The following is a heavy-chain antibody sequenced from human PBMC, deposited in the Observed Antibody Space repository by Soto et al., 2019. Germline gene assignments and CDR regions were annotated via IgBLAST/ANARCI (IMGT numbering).Heavy chain of an antibody. D-gene: IGHD3-9*01. CDR1: GGSISSSSYY. CDR3: ARHHRDLYFDWLLPLDY. CDR2: IYYSGST. Sequence: ASETLSLTCTVSGGSISSSSYYWGWIRQPPGKGLEWIGSIYYSGSTYYNPSLKSRVTISVDTSKNQFSLKLSSVTAADTAVYYCARHHRDLYFDWLLPLDYWGQGTLVTVSS. V-gene: IGHV4-39*01. J-gene: IGHJ4*02.